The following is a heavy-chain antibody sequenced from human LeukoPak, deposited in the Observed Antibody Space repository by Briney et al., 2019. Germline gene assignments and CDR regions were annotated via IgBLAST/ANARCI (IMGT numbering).Heavy chain of an antibody. D-gene: IGHD1-14*01. J-gene: IGHJ4*02. CDR1: GFTFSSYG. CDR3: AKSKTRNPDFWSFDY. Sequence: GSLRLSCAASGFTFSSYGMHWVRPAPGKGLEWVAFIRYDGSNKYYADSVKGRFTISRDNSKNTLYLQMNSLRAEDTAVYYCAKSKTRNPDFWSFDYWGQGTLVTVSA. V-gene: IGHV3-30*02. CDR2: IRYDGSNK.